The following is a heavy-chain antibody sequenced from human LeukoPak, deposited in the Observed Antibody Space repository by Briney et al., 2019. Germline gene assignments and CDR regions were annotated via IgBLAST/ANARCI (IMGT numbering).Heavy chain of an antibody. CDR1: GFTFSSYS. CDR2: ISSSSSYT. J-gene: IGHJ6*02. Sequence: GGSLRLSCAASGFTFSSYSMNWVRQAPGKGLEWVSSISSSSSYTYYADSVKGRFTISRDNAKNSLYLQMNSLRAEDTAVYYCARDGEDYYYYYGMDVWGQGTLVTVSS. V-gene: IGHV3-21*01. D-gene: IGHD2-21*01. CDR3: ARDGEDYYYYYGMDV.